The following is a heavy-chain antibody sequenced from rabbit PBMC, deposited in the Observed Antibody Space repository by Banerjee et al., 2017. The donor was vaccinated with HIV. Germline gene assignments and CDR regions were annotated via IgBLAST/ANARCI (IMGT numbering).Heavy chain of an antibody. CDR1: GFDLSSAYD. D-gene: IGHD6-1*01. CDR2: IVPGNGNT. V-gene: IGHV1S45*01. J-gene: IGHJ4*01. Sequence: QEQLVESGGGLVTLGGSLKLTCKASGFDLSSAYDMCWVRRAPGKGLEWIACIVPGNGNTHYANWAKGRFTISKTSSTTVTLQMTRLTAADTATYFCARSADAGCAYALWGPGTLVTVS. CDR3: ARSADAGCAYAL.